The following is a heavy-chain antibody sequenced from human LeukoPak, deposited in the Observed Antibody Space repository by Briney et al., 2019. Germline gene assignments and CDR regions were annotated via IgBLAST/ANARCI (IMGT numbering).Heavy chain of an antibody. CDR1: GFTVNSNY. CDR3: ARGDYYGSGMYGWFDP. D-gene: IGHD3-10*01. J-gene: IGHJ5*02. CDR2: IYSGGTT. V-gene: IGHV3-53*01. Sequence: PGGSLSLSCAASGFTVNSNYWSWVRQAPGKGLEWVSVIYSGGTTYYADSVKGRFTFSRDNSKNMLHLQMNSLRAEDTAVYYCARGDYYGSGMYGWFDPWGQGTLVTVSS.